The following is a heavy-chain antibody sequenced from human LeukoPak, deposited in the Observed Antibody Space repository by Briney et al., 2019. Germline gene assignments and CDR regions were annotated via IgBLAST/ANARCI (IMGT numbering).Heavy chain of an antibody. J-gene: IGHJ4*02. CDR1: GFTFSTYS. CDR2: ISSSSSYI. V-gene: IGHV3-21*04. CDR3: ARLNRIGGTYFFDY. Sequence: GGSLRLSCAASGFTFSTYSMNWVRQAPGKGLEWVSSISSSSSYIYYADSVKGRSTISRDNAKNSLYLQMSSLKTEDTAVYYCARLNRIGGTYFFDYWGQGTLVTV. D-gene: IGHD1-26*01.